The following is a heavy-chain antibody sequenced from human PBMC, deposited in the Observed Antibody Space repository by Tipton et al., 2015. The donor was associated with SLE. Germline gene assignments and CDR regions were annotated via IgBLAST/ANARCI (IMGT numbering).Heavy chain of an antibody. Sequence: TLSLTCAVSGYSISSGYYWGWIRQPPGKGLEWIGSIYHSGSTYYNPSLKSRVTISVDTSKNQFSLKLSSVTAADTAVYYCARVASYDGSGYYLDWFDPWGQGTLVTVSS. V-gene: IGHV4-38-2*01. CDR1: GYSISSGYY. D-gene: IGHD3-22*01. CDR3: ARVASYDGSGYYLDWFDP. CDR2: IYHSGST. J-gene: IGHJ5*02.